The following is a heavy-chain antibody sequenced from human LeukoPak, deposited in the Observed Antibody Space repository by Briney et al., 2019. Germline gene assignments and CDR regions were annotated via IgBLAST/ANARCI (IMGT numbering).Heavy chain of an antibody. CDR3: ASYYYDSSGYPSPLDY. CDR1: GFTFSSYA. V-gene: IGHV3-23*01. CDR2: ISGSGGST. J-gene: IGHJ4*02. Sequence: GVSLRLSCAASGFTFSSYAMSWVRQAPGKGLEWVSAISGSGGSTYYADSVKGRFTISRDNSKNTLYLQMNSMRAEDTAVYYCASYYYDSSGYPSPLDYWGQGTLVTVSS. D-gene: IGHD3-22*01.